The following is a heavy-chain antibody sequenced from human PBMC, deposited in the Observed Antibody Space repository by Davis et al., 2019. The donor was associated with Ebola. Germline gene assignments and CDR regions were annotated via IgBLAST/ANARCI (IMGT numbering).Heavy chain of an antibody. CDR3: ARDSAGIFDY. D-gene: IGHD6-13*01. CDR1: GFTFSSYS. J-gene: IGHJ4*02. CDR2: ISATGSSM. V-gene: IGHV3-21*05. Sequence: GGSLRLSCAASGFTFSSYSMNWVRQAPGKGLEWIAFISATGSSMYYADSVKGRFTISRDNAKNSLYLQMNSLRAEDTAVYYCARDSAGIFDYWGQGTLVTVSS.